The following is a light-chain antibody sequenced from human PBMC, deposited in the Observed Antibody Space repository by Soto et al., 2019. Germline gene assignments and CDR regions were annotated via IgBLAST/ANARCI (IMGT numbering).Light chain of an antibody. CDR3: QQRYNWPLT. J-gene: IGKJ1*01. CDR2: GAS. CDR1: QSVSSSY. V-gene: IGKV3D-20*02. Sequence: EIVLTQSPRTLSFSPRERATLSCRASQSVSSSYLAWYQQKPGQAPRLLIYGASSRATGIPARFSGSGSGTDFTLTISSLEPEDFAVYYCQQRYNWPLTFGQGTKVDI.